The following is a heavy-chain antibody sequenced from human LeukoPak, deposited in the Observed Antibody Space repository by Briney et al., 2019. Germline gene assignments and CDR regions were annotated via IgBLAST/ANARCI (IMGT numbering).Heavy chain of an antibody. CDR2: ISSSSSYI. J-gene: IGHJ3*02. Sequence: SGGSLRLSCVASGFSLSGYWMYWVRQAPGKGLEWVSSISSSSSYIYYAGSVKGRFTISRDNAKNSLYLQMNSLRAEDTAVYYCAVTTGLNAFDIWGQGTMVTVSS. V-gene: IGHV3-21*01. CDR3: AVTTGLNAFDI. CDR1: GFSLSGYW. D-gene: IGHD4-11*01.